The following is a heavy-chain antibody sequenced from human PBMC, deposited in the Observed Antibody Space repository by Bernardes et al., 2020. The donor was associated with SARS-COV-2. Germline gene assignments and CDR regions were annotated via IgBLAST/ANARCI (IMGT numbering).Heavy chain of an antibody. V-gene: IGHV4-34*01. D-gene: IGHD2-2*02. J-gene: IGHJ4*02. CDR3: ARENGYCSSTSCYNFLDY. CDR2: INHSGST. CDR1: GGSFSGYY. Sequence: SETLSLTCAVYGGSFSGYYWSWLRQPPGKGLEWIGEINHSGSTNYNPSLKSRVTISVDTSKNQFSLKLSSVTAADTAVYYCARENGYCSSTSCYNFLDYWGQGTLVTVSS.